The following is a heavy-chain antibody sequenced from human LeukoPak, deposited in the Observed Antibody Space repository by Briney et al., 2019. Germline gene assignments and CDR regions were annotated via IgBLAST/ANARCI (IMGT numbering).Heavy chain of an antibody. CDR3: AGGFYGPNAFDI. V-gene: IGHV4-59*03. CDR2: ISYSGST. D-gene: IGHD3-16*01. J-gene: IGHJ3*02. Sequence: SETLSLTCTVSGGSFTPYYWSWIRQPPGKGLEWIGHISYSGSTNYNPSLKSRVTVSIDTSKNQASLKLSSMAAADTAGYFCAGGFYGPNAFDIWGQGTMVTVSS. CDR1: GGSFTPYY.